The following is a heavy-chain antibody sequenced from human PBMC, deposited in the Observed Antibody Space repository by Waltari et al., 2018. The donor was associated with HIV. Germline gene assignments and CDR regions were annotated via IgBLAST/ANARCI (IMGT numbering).Heavy chain of an antibody. D-gene: IGHD4-17*01. CDR3: AKHAYGDYAHFES. CDR1: GASVKSPGYY. V-gene: IGHV4-31*03. Sequence: QVQLRESGPGLVKPSQTLTLTCSVSGASVKSPGYYWSWIRPVPGKSRQRMGYIHDSFTTYYIPSLKSRADISADTSRNRLSLRLTRVTAADTAIYFCAKHAYGDYAHFESWGQGILVTVS. CDR2: IHDSFTT. J-gene: IGHJ4*02.